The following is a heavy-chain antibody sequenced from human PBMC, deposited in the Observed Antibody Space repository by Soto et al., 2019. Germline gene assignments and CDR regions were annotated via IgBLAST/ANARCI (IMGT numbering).Heavy chain of an antibody. V-gene: IGHV3-30*18. CDR2: ISYDGSNK. CDR1: GFTFSSYG. Sequence: GGSLRLSCAASGFTFSSYGMHWVRQAPGKGLEWMAFISYDGSNKYYADSVKGRFTISRDNSKNTLYLQMNSLRAEDTAVYYCAKVEPRDYYDSSGPYDAFDIWGQGTMVTVSS. D-gene: IGHD3-22*01. CDR3: AKVEPRDYYDSSGPYDAFDI. J-gene: IGHJ3*02.